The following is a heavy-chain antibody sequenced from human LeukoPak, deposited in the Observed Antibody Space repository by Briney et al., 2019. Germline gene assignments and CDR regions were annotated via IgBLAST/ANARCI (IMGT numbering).Heavy chain of an antibody. D-gene: IGHD6-19*01. V-gene: IGHV3-48*01. J-gene: IGHJ6*03. Sequence: GGSLRLSCAASGFTFSSYSMNWVRQAPGKGLEWVSYISSSSSTIYYADSVKGRFTISRDNAKNSLYLQMNSLRAEDTAVYCCARGSVACNYYYYYMDVWGKGTTVTVSS. CDR2: ISSSSSTI. CDR3: ARGSVACNYYYYYMDV. CDR1: GFTFSSYS.